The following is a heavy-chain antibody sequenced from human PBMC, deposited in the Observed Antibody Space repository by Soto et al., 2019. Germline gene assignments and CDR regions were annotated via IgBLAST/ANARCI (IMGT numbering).Heavy chain of an antibody. J-gene: IGHJ4*02. CDR2: ISYDGSDQ. CDR1: GFTFSSYG. D-gene: IGHD3-10*01. V-gene: IGHV3-30*18. CDR3: AKDTGADY. Sequence: QVQMVESGGGVVQPGRSLRLSCAASGFTFSSYGMYWVRQAPGKGLEWGARISYDGSDQFYGESVKGRFTISRDNSQNILYVQMNSLRSEDTAVYYCAKDTGADYWGQGIVVTVS.